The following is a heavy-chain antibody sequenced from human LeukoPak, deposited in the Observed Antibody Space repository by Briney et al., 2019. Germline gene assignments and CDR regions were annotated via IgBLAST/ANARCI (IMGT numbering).Heavy chain of an antibody. CDR3: ASVDVRPGSAFDI. D-gene: IGHD1-26*01. V-gene: IGHV3-48*01. Sequence: PGGSLRLSCAASGFTFSSYSMNWVRQAPGKGLEWVSYISSSSSAIYYADSVKGRFSVSRDNAKNSLYLQMNSLRAEDTAVYYCASVDVRPGSAFDIWGQGTMVTVSS. J-gene: IGHJ3*02. CDR1: GFTFSSYS. CDR2: ISSSSSAI.